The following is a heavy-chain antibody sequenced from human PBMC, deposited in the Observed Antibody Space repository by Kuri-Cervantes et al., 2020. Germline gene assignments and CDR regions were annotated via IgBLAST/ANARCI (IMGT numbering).Heavy chain of an antibody. J-gene: IGHJ3*02. CDR1: GFIFSSYS. V-gene: IGHV3-21*04. CDR2: ISSSSSYI. CDR3: ASGDYVRGAFDI. D-gene: IGHD4-17*01. Sequence: GESLKISCAASGFIFSSYSMNWVRQAPGKGLEWVSSISSSSSYIYYADSVKGRFTLSRDNAKNSLYLQMNSLRAEDTAVYYCASGDYVRGAFDIWGQGTMVTVSS.